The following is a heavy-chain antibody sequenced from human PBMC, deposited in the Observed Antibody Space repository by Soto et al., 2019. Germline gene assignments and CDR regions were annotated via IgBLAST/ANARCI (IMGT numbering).Heavy chain of an antibody. D-gene: IGHD4-4*01. J-gene: IGHJ4*02. CDR1: GFTFSSYG. V-gene: IGHV3-30*18. Sequence: QVQLVESGGGVVQPGRSLRLSCAASGFTFSSYGMHWVRQAPGKGLEWVAVISYDGSNKYYADSMKGRFTISRDNSKNTLSLQMNSLRAEDTAVYYCAKDRYSNYRLIDSWGQGALVTVSS. CDR3: AKDRYSNYRLIDS. CDR2: ISYDGSNK.